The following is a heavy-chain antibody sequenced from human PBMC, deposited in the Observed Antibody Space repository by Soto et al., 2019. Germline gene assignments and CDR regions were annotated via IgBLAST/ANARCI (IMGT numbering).Heavy chain of an antibody. CDR3: ARGPSVLRGVARAFDI. J-gene: IGHJ3*02. CDR2: IYYSGST. D-gene: IGHD3-10*01. CDR1: GGSISSYY. Sequence: SETLSLTCTVSGGSISSYYWSWIRQPPGKGLEWIGYIYYSGSTNYNPSLKSRVTISADTSKNQFSLNLSSVTAADTAVYYCARGPSVLRGVARAFDIWGQGTMVTVSS. V-gene: IGHV4-59*01.